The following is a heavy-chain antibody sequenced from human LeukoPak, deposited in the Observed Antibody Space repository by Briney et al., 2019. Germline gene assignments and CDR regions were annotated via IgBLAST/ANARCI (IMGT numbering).Heavy chain of an antibody. CDR1: GFTVSANY. CDR3: EGWLQSDAFDV. D-gene: IGHD5-24*01. V-gene: IGHV3-53*01. J-gene: IGHJ3*01. CDR2: IHGNGGT. Sequence: PGGSLRLSCAASGFTVSANYMTWVRQAPGKGLEWVSVIHGNGGTYYADSVKGRFTISRDSSKNTLYLQMNSLRAEDTAMYYCEGWLQSDAFDVWGQGTMVTVS.